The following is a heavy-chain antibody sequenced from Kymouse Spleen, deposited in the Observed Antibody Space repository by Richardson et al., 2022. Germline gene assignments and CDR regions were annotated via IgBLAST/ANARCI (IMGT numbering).Heavy chain of an antibody. CDR3: ARETTMVRGALFDY. V-gene: IGHV4-31*03. CDR2: IYYSGST. CDR1: GGSISSGGYY. J-gene: IGHJ4*02. D-gene: IGHD3-10*01. Sequence: QVQLQESGPGLVKPSQTLSLTCTVSGGSISSGGYYWSWIRQHPGKGLEWIGYIYYSGSTYYNPSLKSRVTISVDTSKNQFSLKLSSVTAADTAVYYCARETTMVRGALFDYWGQGTLVTVSS.